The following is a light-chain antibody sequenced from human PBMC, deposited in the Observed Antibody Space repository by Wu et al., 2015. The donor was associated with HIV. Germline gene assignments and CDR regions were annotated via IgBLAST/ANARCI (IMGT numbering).Light chain of an antibody. CDR3: QQYNSYSVT. CDR2: KAS. Sequence: DIQMTQSPSILSASVGDRVTITCRASQSLSSWLAWYQQKPGKAPKLLIYKASSLESGVPSRFSGSGSGTEFTLTISSLQPDDFATYYCQQYNSYSVTFGQGTKVEIK. CDR1: QSLSSW. V-gene: IGKV1-5*03. J-gene: IGKJ1*01.